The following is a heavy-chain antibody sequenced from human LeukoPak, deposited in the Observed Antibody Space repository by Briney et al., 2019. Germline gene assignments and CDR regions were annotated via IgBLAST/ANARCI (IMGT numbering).Heavy chain of an antibody. CDR1: GFTFSSYW. J-gene: IGHJ5*02. CDR3: ARDIFRVAAAGTGWFDP. Sequence: GGSLRLSCAASGFTFSSYWMSWVRQAPGKGLEWVANMKQDGSEKYYVDSVKGRFTISRDNAKNSLYLQMNSLRAEDTAVYYCARDIFRVAAAGTGWFDPWGQGTLVTVSS. V-gene: IGHV3-7*01. D-gene: IGHD6-13*01. CDR2: MKQDGSEK.